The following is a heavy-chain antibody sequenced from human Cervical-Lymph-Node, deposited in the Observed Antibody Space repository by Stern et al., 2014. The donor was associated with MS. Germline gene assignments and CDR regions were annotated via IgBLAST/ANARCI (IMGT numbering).Heavy chain of an antibody. V-gene: IGHV1-69*04. Sequence: QDQLVQSGAEVKKPGSSVNVSCKASGGTFISSYAITWMRQAPGQGLEWMGRIIPIPGLPNYAQKFQGRVPLTADTSTSTTYMELSSLRSEDTAVYYCARGVVSNRAAATLHNLFDPWGQGTLVTVSS. CDR2: IIPIPGLP. CDR3: ARGVVSNRAAATLHNLFDP. D-gene: IGHD2-15*01. J-gene: IGHJ5*02. CDR1: GGTFISSYA.